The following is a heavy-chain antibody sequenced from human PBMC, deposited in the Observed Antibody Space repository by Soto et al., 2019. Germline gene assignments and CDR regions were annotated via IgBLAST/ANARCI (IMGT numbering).Heavy chain of an antibody. D-gene: IGHD3-22*01. CDR1: GFTFSSYA. Sequence: PGGSLRLSCAASGFTFSSYAMHWVRQAPGKGLEWVAVISYDGSNKYYADSVKGRFTISRDNSKNTLYLQMNSLRAEDTAVYYCASSYYYDSSGYYPNEYWGQGTLVTVSS. J-gene: IGHJ4*02. CDR3: ASSYYYDSSGYYPNEY. V-gene: IGHV3-30-3*01. CDR2: ISYDGSNK.